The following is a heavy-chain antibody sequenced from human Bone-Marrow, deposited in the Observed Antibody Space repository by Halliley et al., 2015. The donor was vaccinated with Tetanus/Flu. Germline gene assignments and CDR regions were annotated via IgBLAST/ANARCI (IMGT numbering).Heavy chain of an antibody. J-gene: IGHJ6*02. CDR1: GYTLTKYW. Sequence: QLVQSGAEVKKPGESLKISCQGSGYTLTKYWIGWVRQMPGKGLEWMGIISPGDSNTRYSPSFQGQVTISADKSINTAYLQWSSVKASDSAMYYCARQEGFLYLGESSSHGMDVWGQGTTVTVSS. V-gene: IGHV5-51*01. CDR2: ISPGDSNT. CDR3: ARQEGFLYLGESSSHGMDV. D-gene: IGHD3-16*01.